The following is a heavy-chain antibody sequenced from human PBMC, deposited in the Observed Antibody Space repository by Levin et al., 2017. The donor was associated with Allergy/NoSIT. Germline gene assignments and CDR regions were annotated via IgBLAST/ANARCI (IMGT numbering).Heavy chain of an antibody. V-gene: IGHV1-18*01. Sequence: GESLKISCKASGYTFTSYAVSWVRQAPGQGLEWMGWISAYNGNTKYSKKIQGRVTMTADTSTSTTYLELRSLRSDDTAVYYCARDLAQFDSWGQGTLVTVSS. CDR1: GYTFTSYA. CDR2: ISAYNGNT. J-gene: IGHJ4*02. D-gene: IGHD3-16*01. CDR3: ARDLAQFDS.